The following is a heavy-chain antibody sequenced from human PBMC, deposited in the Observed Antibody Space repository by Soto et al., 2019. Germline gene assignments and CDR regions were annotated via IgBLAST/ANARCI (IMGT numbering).Heavy chain of an antibody. D-gene: IGHD4-17*01. CDR3: AKDPGNYGGNPYYYYGMDV. Sequence: GGSLRLSCAASGFTFSSYAMSWVRQAPGKGLEWVSAISGSGGSTYYADSVKGRFTISRDNSKNTLYLQMSSLRADDTALYYCAKDPGNYGGNPYYYYGMDVWGQGT. J-gene: IGHJ6*02. CDR1: GFTFSSYA. CDR2: ISGSGGST. V-gene: IGHV3-23*01.